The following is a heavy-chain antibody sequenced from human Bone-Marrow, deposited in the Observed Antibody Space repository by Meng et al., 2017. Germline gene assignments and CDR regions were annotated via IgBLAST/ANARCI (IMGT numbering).Heavy chain of an antibody. CDR2: IYTSGST. D-gene: IGHD3-22*01. V-gene: IGHV4-4*07. CDR1: GGSISSYY. CDR3: ARGGAAGYYDISGYLYYFDY. J-gene: IGHJ4*02. Sequence: SETLSLTCTVPGGSISSYYWSWIRQPAGKGLEWIGRIYTSGSTNYNPYLKSRVTMSVDTSKNQFSLKPSSVTAADTAVYYCARGGAAGYYDISGYLYYFDYWGQGTLVTVSS.